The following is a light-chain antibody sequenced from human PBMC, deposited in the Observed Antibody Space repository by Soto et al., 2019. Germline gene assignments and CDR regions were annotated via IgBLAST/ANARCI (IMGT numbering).Light chain of an antibody. CDR2: RAS. CDR1: QTIYSN. J-gene: IGKJ1*01. V-gene: IGKV3-15*01. CDR3: LQYNICWT. Sequence: VRTQTPATLSVSPGERATLSCRAGQTIYSNVAWYQQRPGQAPRLLIYRASTRAPGVPDRFSGSGSGTDFTLTISSLQPVDFATYSCLQYNICWTFGQGTKV.